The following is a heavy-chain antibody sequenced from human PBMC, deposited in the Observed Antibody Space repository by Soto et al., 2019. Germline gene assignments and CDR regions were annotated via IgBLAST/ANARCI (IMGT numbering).Heavy chain of an antibody. J-gene: IGHJ5*02. Sequence: SETLSLTCSVSGGTISGYYWTWIRQPAGKGLEWIGRIYSSGNTKYNPSLQSRVTMSLDTSNNQFSLRLTSVTAADTAVYYCARGQRFSDWFDPWGQGTLVTVSS. D-gene: IGHD3-3*01. CDR1: GGTISGYY. V-gene: IGHV4-4*07. CDR3: ARGQRFSDWFDP. CDR2: IYSSGNT.